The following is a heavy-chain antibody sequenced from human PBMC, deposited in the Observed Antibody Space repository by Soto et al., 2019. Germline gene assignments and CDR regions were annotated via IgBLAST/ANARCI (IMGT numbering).Heavy chain of an antibody. CDR1: GGSIRGGDYY. CDR2: IFYSGNS. CDR3: ARLSSLYYNSDYGGYYFDY. J-gene: IGHJ4*02. D-gene: IGHD3-10*01. Sequence: QVQLQESGPGLVKPSQTLSLTCTVSGGSIRGGDYYWSWIRQHPGKGLEWIGYIFYSGNSFYNPSLKSGVTISVDTSKHQFSLQLSSVTAADTAIYYCARLSSLYYNSDYGGYYFDYWGQGNLVSVSS. V-gene: IGHV4-31*03.